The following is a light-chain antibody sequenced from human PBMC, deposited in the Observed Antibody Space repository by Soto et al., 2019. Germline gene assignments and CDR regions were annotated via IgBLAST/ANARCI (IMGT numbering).Light chain of an antibody. CDR2: DVS. CDR1: SSDVGGYNY. Sequence: ALTQPASVSGSPGQSIAISCTGTSSDVGGYNYVSWYQQHPGKAPKLIIYDVSKRPSGVPNRFSGSKSGNTASLTVSGLQAEDEADYYCSSYVASKSYVFGTGTKVTVL. J-gene: IGLJ1*01. CDR3: SSYVASKSYV. V-gene: IGLV2-8*01.